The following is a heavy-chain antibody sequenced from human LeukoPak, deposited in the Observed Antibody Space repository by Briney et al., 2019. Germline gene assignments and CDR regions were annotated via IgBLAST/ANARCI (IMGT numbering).Heavy chain of an antibody. D-gene: IGHD5-12*01. CDR1: GGSISSSSYY. CDR2: IYYSGST. Sequence: SETLSLTCTVSGGSISSSSYYWGWIRQPPGKGLEWIGSIYYSGSTYYNPSLKSRVTISVDTSKNQFSLKLSSVTAADTAVYYCARGGGYEVFYFDYWGQGTLVTVSS. CDR3: ARGGGYEVFYFDY. V-gene: IGHV4-39*01. J-gene: IGHJ4*02.